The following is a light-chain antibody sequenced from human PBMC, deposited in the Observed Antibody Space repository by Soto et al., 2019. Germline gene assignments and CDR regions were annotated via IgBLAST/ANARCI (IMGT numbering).Light chain of an antibody. Sequence: ALTQPASVSGSPGQSITISCTGTSSDVGDYNYVSWYQQHPGKAPKLMIYEVTNRPSGVSNRFSGSKSGNTASLTISGLQAEDEADYYCSSYTSSSTLGFGGGTKLTVL. V-gene: IGLV2-14*01. J-gene: IGLJ2*01. CDR2: EVT. CDR3: SSYTSSSTLG. CDR1: SSDVGDYNY.